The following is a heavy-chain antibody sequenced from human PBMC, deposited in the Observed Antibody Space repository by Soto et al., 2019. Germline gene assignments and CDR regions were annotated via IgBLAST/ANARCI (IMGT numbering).Heavy chain of an antibody. V-gene: IGHV4-34*01. CDR3: ARGGRALESGFGSGYYKDLFDC. J-gene: IGHJ4*02. CDR1: GGSFSGYY. Sequence: SQTLSLPCAVYGGSFSGYYWSWLRQPPGKGLEWIGEINHSGSTNYTPSLKSRVTISVDTSKNQFSLRLSSVTDTDTDVYYCARGGRALESGFGSGYYKDLFDCWVQGALVTVSS. D-gene: IGHD3-3*01. CDR2: INHSGST.